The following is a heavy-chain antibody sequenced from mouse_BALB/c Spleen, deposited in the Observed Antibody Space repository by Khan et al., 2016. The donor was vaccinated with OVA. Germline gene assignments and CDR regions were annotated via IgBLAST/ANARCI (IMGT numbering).Heavy chain of an antibody. CDR1: GYTFTDYN. CDR3: ASEVYVSSGSWFAY. D-gene: IGHD1-1*01. CDR2: INPNNGYT. Sequence: EVQLQQSGPELVKPGASVKIPCKASGYTFTDYNMDWVKLSHGKSLEWIGDINPNNGYTIYNQKFKGKATLTVDKSTSTAYMELSSLTSEDTADYNLASEVYVSSGSWFAYWGHGTLVTVSA. J-gene: IGHJ3*01. V-gene: IGHV1-18*01.